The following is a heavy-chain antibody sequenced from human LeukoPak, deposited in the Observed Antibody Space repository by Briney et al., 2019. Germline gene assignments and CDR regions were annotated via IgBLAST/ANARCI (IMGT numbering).Heavy chain of an antibody. CDR2: ISAYNGNT. CDR1: GYTFTSYG. Sequence: ASVKVSCKASGYTFTSYGISWVRQAAGQGREWMGWISAYNGNTNQAQKLQGSVTITTDTSKSAAYLELRSLRYDDTAVYYCARVVWGSSFPWGQGTLVTVSS. D-gene: IGHD6-6*01. CDR3: ARVVWGSSFP. V-gene: IGHV1-18*01. J-gene: IGHJ4*02.